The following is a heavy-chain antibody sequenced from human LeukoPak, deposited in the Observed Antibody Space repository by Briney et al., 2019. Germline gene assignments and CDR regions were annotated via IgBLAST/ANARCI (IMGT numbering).Heavy chain of an antibody. CDR3: TRDGHSEPSGYYYGMDV. V-gene: IGHV3-49*03. D-gene: IGHD1-14*01. J-gene: IGHJ6*02. CDR1: GFTFCDYA. CDR2: IRSKAYGGTT. Sequence: GGSLRLSCTASGFTFCDYAMSWFRQAPGKGLEWVGFIRSKAYGGTTEYAASVKGRFTISRDDSKSIAYLQMNSLKTEDTAVYYCTRDGHSEPSGYYYGMDVWGQGTTVTVSS.